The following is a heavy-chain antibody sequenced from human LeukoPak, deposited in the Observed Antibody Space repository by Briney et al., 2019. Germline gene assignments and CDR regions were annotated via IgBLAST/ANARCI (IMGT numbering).Heavy chain of an antibody. CDR1: GGSFSGYY. CDR3: ARARTNDHGMDV. D-gene: IGHD2-8*01. Sequence: SETLSLTCAVYGGSFSGYYWSWIRQPPGKGLEWIGYIYYSGSTNYNPSLKSRVTISVDTSKNQFSLKLSSVTAADTAVYYCARARTNDHGMDVWGQGTTVTVSS. V-gene: IGHV4-59*01. CDR2: IYYSGST. J-gene: IGHJ6*02.